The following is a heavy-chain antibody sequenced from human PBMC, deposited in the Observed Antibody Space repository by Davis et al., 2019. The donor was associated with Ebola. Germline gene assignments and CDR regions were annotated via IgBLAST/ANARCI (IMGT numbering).Heavy chain of an antibody. V-gene: IGHV1-8*01. D-gene: IGHD6-13*01. CDR1: GYTFTSYD. J-gene: IGHJ4*02. CDR2: MNPNSGNT. Sequence: AASVKVSCKASGYTFTSYDINWVRQATGQGLEWMGWMNPNSGNTGYAQKFQGRVTMTRNTSISTAYMELSSLRSEDTAVYYCARGQQLVDYFDYWGQGTLITVSS. CDR3: ARGQQLVDYFDY.